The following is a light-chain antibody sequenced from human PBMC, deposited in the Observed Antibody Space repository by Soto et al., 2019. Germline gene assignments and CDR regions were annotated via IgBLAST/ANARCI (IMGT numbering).Light chain of an antibody. CDR3: QQRSNWPPGLT. V-gene: IGKV3-11*01. CDR1: QSISTY. J-gene: IGKJ4*01. Sequence: EIVLTQSPATLSLSPGEIATLSCRASQSISTYLAWYQQKPGQAPRLLIYDVSKRAAGVPARFSGSGSGTDFTLTICSLEPEDFAVYYCQQRSNWPPGLTFGGGTKVEI. CDR2: DVS.